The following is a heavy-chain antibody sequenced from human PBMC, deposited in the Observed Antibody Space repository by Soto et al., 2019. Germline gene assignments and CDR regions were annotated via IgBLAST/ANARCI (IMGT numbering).Heavy chain of an antibody. J-gene: IGHJ4*02. CDR3: ARSIAAAVDFDY. CDR1: GYTFTSYG. Sequence: GASVKVSCKASGYTFTSYGISWVRQAPGQGLEWMGWISAYSGSTNYAQKLQGRVTMTTDTSTSTAHMELRSLRSDDTAVYYCARSIAAAVDFDYWGQGTLVTVS. CDR2: ISAYSGST. D-gene: IGHD6-13*01. V-gene: IGHV1-18*01.